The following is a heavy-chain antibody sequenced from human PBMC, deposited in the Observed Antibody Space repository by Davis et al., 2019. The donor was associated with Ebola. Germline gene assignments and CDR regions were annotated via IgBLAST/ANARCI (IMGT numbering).Heavy chain of an antibody. CDR3: AKDLGAYGGNPYYFDY. Sequence: PGGSLRLSCAASGFTFSSYGMHWVRQAPGKGLEWVAFIRYDGSNKYYADSVKGRFTISRDNSKNTLYLQMNSLRAEDTAVYYCAKDLGAYGGNPYYFDYWGQGTLVTVSS. V-gene: IGHV3-30*02. D-gene: IGHD4-23*01. J-gene: IGHJ4*02. CDR2: IRYDGSNK. CDR1: GFTFSSYG.